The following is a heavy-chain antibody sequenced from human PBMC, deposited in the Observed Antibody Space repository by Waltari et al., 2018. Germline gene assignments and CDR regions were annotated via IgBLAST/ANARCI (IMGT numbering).Heavy chain of an antibody. J-gene: IGHJ4*02. Sequence: QVQLVESGGGVVQPGGSLRLSCAASGFTFSSYGMHWVRQAPGKGLEWVAFIRYDGSNKYYADSVKGRFTISRDNSKNTLYLQMNSLRAEDTAVYYCARDAPALDWGQGTLVTVSS. CDR3: ARDAPALD. V-gene: IGHV3-30*02. D-gene: IGHD6-6*01. CDR2: IRYDGSNK. CDR1: GFTFSSYG.